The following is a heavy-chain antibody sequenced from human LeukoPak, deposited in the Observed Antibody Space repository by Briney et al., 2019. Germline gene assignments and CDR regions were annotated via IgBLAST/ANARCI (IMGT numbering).Heavy chain of an antibody. Sequence: GSLRLSCAASGFTFDDYGMSWVRQAPGKGLEWVSGINWNGGSTGYADSVKGRFTISRDNAKNSLYLQMNSLRAEDTALYYCAGENGEYSYDYYYYYYMDVWGKGTTVTVSS. V-gene: IGHV3-20*04. J-gene: IGHJ6*03. CDR1: GFTFDDYG. CDR3: AGENGEYSYDYYYYYYMDV. CDR2: INWNGGST. D-gene: IGHD5-18*01.